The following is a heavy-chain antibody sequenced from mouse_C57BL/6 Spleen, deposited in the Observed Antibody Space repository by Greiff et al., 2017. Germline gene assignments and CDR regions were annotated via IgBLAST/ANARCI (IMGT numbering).Heavy chain of an antibody. D-gene: IGHD1-2*01. V-gene: IGHV1-42*01. CDR2: INPSTGGT. J-gene: IGHJ1*03. Sequence: VQLQQSGPELVKPGASVRISCKASGYSFTGYYMNWVKQSPEKSLEWIGEINPSTGGTTYNQKFKAKATLTVDKSSSTAYMQLKSLTSEDSAVYYCARREITTAHWYFDVWGTGTTGTVSS. CDR3: ARREITTAHWYFDV. CDR1: GYSFTGYY.